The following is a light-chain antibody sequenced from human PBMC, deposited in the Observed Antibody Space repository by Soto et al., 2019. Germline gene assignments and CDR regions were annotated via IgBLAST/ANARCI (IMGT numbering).Light chain of an antibody. Sequence: HSALTQPASVSGSPGQSITISCTGTSSDVGSYNLVSWYQQHPGKAPKLMIFEASKRPSGVSNRFSGSKSGNTASLAISGLQAEDEADYYCSSYAGSSTFVVFGGGTQLTVL. CDR1: SSDVGSYNL. CDR3: SSYAGSSTFVV. J-gene: IGLJ2*01. CDR2: EAS. V-gene: IGLV2-23*02.